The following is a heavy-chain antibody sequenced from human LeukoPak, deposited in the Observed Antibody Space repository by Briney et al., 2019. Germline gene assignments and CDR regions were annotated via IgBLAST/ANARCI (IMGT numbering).Heavy chain of an antibody. CDR2: INPNSGGT. J-gene: IGHJ4*02. CDR1: GGTFSSYA. V-gene: IGHV1-2*02. CDR3: ARAMNYYGSPD. Sequence: GASVKVSCKASGGTFSSYAISWVRQAPGQGLEWMGWINPNSGGTNYAQKFQGRVTMTRDTSISTAYMELSRLRSDDTAVYYCARAMNYYGSPDWGQGTLVTVSS. D-gene: IGHD3-10*01.